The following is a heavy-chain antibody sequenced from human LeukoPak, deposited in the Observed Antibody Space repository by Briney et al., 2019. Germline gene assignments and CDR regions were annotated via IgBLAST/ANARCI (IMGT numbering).Heavy chain of an antibody. CDR1: GFTFSSYS. CDR3: AKEKAVAGMFDY. Sequence: GGSLRLSCAASGFTFSSYSMSWVRQAPGKGLEWVSAIIGSAGTAYYADSVKGLFTISRDNSKNTLYLQMNRLRAEDTAVYYCAKEKAVAGMFDYWGQGTLVTVTS. V-gene: IGHV3-23*01. D-gene: IGHD6-19*01. CDR2: IIGSAGTA. J-gene: IGHJ4*02.